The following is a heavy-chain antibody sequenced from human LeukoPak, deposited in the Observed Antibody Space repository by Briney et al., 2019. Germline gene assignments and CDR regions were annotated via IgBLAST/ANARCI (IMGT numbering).Heavy chain of an antibody. V-gene: IGHV3-7*01. D-gene: IGHD2-2*01. CDR1: GFTFRNYW. Sequence: PGGSLRLSCVASGFTFRNYWMSWVRQAPGKGLEWVANIMQDGSEKYYVDSAKGRFSISRDNVKSSLYLQMDSLRAEDTAVYYCARERIYSTSWNAFETWGQGTMVTVSS. CDR2: IMQDGSEK. CDR3: ARERIYSTSWNAFET. J-gene: IGHJ3*02.